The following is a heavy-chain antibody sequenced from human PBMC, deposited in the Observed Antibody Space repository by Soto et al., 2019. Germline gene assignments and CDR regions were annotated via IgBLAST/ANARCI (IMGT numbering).Heavy chain of an antibody. D-gene: IGHD1-7*01. J-gene: IGHJ4*02. V-gene: IGHV2-5*02. CDR3: ARDGVSSTEYTWNYGTYFDY. CDR2: IYWDDDK. Sequence: VNPTQTLTLTCTFSGFSLSTSGVGVGWIRQPPGKALEWLALIYWDDDKRYSPSLKSRLTITKDTSKNQVVLTMTNMDPVDTATYYCARDGVSSTEYTWNYGTYFDYWGQGALVTVSS. CDR1: GFSLSTSGVG.